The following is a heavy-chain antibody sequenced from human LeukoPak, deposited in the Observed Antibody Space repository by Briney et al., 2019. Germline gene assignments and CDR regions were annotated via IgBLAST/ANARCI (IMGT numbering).Heavy chain of an antibody. Sequence: SETLSLTCTVSGGSISSSSYYWGWIRQPPGKGLEWIGSIYYSGSTYYNPSLKSRVTISVDTSKNQFSLKLSSVTAADTAVYYCARLFIPRVRGETYYYYYYMDVWGKGTTVTISS. CDR3: ARLFIPRVRGETYYYYYYMDV. D-gene: IGHD3-10*01. J-gene: IGHJ6*03. CDR1: GGSISSSSYY. CDR2: IYYSGST. V-gene: IGHV4-39*07.